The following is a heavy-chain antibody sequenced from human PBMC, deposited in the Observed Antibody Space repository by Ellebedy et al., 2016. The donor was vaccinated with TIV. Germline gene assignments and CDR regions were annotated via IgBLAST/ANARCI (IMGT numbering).Heavy chain of an antibody. CDR3: ARDGAVTTVFDY. D-gene: IGHD4-17*01. J-gene: IGHJ4*02. V-gene: IGHV1-2*04. CDR2: INPNSGGT. CDR1: AGTFSTYA. Sequence: AASVKVSCKASAGTFSTYAISWVRQAPGQGLEWMGWINPNSGGTNYAQKFQGWVTMTRDTSISTAYMELSRLRSDDTAVYYCARDGAVTTVFDYWGQGTLVTVSS.